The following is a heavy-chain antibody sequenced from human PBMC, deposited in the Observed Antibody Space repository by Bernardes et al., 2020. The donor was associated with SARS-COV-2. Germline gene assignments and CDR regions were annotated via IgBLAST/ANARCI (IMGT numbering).Heavy chain of an antibody. J-gene: IGHJ4*02. CDR2: ISVYNGNT. D-gene: IGHD6-19*01. CDR1: GYTFTSYG. Sequence: ASLKVSCRASGYTFTSYGISWVRQAPGQGLEWMVWISVYNGNTNYAQKFQGRVAMTTDTSTSTAYMELRSLRSDDTAVYYCARDMAGSYFAYWGQGTLVTVSS. CDR3: ARDMAGSYFAY. V-gene: IGHV1-18*01.